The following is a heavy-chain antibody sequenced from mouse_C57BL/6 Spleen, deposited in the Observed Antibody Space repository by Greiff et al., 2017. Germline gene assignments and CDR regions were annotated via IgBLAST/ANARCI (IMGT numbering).Heavy chain of an antibody. CDR1: GFTFSSYA. D-gene: IGHD1-1*01. CDR3: ARDGEGGSSYFYAMDY. Sequence: EVQLVESGGGLVKPGGSLKLSCAASGFTFSSYAMSWVRQTPEKRLEWVATISDGGSYTYYPDNVKGRFTISRDNAKNNLYLQMSHLKSEDTAMYYCARDGEGGSSYFYAMDYWGQGTSVTVSS. CDR2: ISDGGSYT. V-gene: IGHV5-4*01. J-gene: IGHJ4*01.